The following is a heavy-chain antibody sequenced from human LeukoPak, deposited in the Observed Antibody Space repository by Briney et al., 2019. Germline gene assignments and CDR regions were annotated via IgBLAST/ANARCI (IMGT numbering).Heavy chain of an antibody. Sequence: GGSLRLSCAASGFTLSTYSMHWAPQAPGKGLVWVSYLSSSSSTIFYADSFKGRFTISRDNAKSSLFLQMHSLRDEDTAIYDCARNKYSTIYYWGQGTLVTVA. CDR1: GFTLSTYS. J-gene: IGHJ4*02. CDR3: ARNKYSTIYY. CDR2: LSSSSSTI. V-gene: IGHV3-48*02. D-gene: IGHD6-6*01.